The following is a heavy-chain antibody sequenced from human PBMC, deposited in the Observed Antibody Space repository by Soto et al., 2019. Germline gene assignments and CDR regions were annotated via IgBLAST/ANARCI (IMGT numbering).Heavy chain of an antibody. CDR3: ARAGDSSSWYGGGWFDP. D-gene: IGHD6-13*01. J-gene: IGHJ5*02. V-gene: IGHV4-30-4*01. CDR2: IYYRGST. Sequence: QVQLQESGPGLVKPSQTLSLTCTVSGGSISSGDYYWSWIRQPPGKGLEWIGYIYYRGSTYYNPSLKSRVTISVDTSKNQFSLKLSSVTAADTAVYYCARAGDSSSWYGGGWFDPWCQGTLVTVSS. CDR1: GGSISSGDYY.